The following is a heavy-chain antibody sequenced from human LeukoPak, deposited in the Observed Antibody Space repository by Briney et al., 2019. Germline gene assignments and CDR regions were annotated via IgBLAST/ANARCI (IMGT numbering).Heavy chain of an antibody. CDR2: ISSTGTTI. J-gene: IGHJ4*02. Sequence: GGSLRLSCAASGFTFSDYYMSWIRQAPGKGLEWISYISSTGTTIYYADSVRGRFTISRDNAKSSLYLQMNSLRADDTDVYYCATEYSGSRSDYWGQGTLVTVSS. CDR3: ATEYSGSRSDY. D-gene: IGHD1-26*01. V-gene: IGHV3-11*01. CDR1: GFTFSDYY.